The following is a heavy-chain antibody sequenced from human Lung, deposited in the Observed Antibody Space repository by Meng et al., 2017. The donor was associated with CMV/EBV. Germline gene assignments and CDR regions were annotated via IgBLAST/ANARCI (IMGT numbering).Heavy chain of an antibody. D-gene: IGHD3-10*01. CDR1: GFTFSSFS. J-gene: IGHJ4*02. Sequence: GESLRLXCAASGFTFSSFSMNWVRQAPGKGLEWVSSISGGSNYIYYADSVKGRFTISRDNAKNSLYLQMNSLRAEDTAVYYCARNSFRGSGSYYNYWGQGTLVTVSS. V-gene: IGHV3-21*01. CDR3: ARNSFRGSGSYYNY. CDR2: ISGGSNYI.